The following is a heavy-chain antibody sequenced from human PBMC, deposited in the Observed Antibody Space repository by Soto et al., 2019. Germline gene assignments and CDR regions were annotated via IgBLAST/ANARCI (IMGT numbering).Heavy chain of an antibody. CDR2: IYHTGST. J-gene: IGHJ5*02. V-gene: IGHV4-30-2*01. CDR3: ARVPRP. CDR1: GVSISSGGYS. Sequence: QLQLQESGSGLVKPSQTLSLTCAVSGVSISSGGYSWSWIRQPPGKGLEWIGYIYHTGSTYYNPSLKSLVTISVDRSKTQFSLQLSSVTAAHTAVYYCARVPRPWGQGTLVTVSS.